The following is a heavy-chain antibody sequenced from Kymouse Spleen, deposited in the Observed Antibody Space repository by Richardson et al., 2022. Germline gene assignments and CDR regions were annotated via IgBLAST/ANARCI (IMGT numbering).Heavy chain of an antibody. J-gene: IGHJ6*02. CDR2: ISSSSSYI. CDR1: GFTFSSYS. CDR3: ARDQGYGSGSYFHYYYYGMDV. V-gene: IGHV3-21*03. Sequence: EVQLVESGGGLVKPGGSLRLSCAASGFTFSSYSMNWVRQAPGKGLEWVSSISSSSSYIYYADSVKGRFTISRDNAKNSLYLQMNSLRAEDTAVYYCARDQGYGSGSYFHYYYYGMDVWGQGTTVTVSS. D-gene: IGHD3-10*01.